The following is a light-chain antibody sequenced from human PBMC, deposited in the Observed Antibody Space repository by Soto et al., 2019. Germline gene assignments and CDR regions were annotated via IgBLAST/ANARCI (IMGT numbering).Light chain of an antibody. V-gene: IGKV1-33*01. CDR1: QNINNY. CDR3: QQYENLPS. Sequence: DIEITHSPSSLSASVGYRVTITCQASQNINNYFNWYQQKPGRAPKLLIYDASNLEAGVPSRFRGSGSGTDFTFTISRLQPEDIATYYCQQYENLPSFGQGTRLEI. CDR2: DAS. J-gene: IGKJ5*01.